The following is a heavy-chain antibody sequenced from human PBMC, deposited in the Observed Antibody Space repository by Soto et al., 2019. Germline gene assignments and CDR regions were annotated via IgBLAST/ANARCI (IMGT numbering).Heavy chain of an antibody. CDR2: IIHSGST. V-gene: IGHV4-34*12. CDR3: ATTRGLAVGGSFDY. CDR1: GGSFSGYY. Sequence: SETLSLTCAVYGGSFSGYYWSWIRQPPGKGLEWIAQIIHSGSTNYNPSLKSRVTISVDTSKNQFSLKLNSVAAADTAFYYCATTRGLAVGGSFDYWGQGMLVTVSS. D-gene: IGHD3-10*01. J-gene: IGHJ4*02.